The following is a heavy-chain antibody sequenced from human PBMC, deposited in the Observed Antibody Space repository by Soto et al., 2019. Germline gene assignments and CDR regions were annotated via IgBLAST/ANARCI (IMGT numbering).Heavy chain of an antibody. Sequence: ASVKVSCKASGYTFTGYYMHWVRQAPGQGLEWMGWINPNSGGTNYAQKFQGWVTMTRDTSISTAYMELSRLRSDDTAVYYCAREIPGYSGYEGFDYWGQGTLVTVSS. CDR2: INPNSGGT. CDR3: AREIPGYSGYEGFDY. D-gene: IGHD5-12*01. J-gene: IGHJ4*02. CDR1: GYTFTGYY. V-gene: IGHV1-2*04.